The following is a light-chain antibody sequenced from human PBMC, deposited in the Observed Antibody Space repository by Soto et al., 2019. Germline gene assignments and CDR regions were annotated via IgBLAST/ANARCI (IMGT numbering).Light chain of an antibody. J-gene: IGKJ1*01. CDR3: QQYGTSPWP. CDR1: QSISSW. CDR2: DAS. V-gene: IGKV1-5*01. Sequence: SPSGVSAYVGERVTITWRASQSISSWVAWYQQKPGKAPKLLIYDASSMATGIPARFSGSGSGTEFTLTISSLQPDDFAAYYCQQYGTSPWPFGQRTKVDI.